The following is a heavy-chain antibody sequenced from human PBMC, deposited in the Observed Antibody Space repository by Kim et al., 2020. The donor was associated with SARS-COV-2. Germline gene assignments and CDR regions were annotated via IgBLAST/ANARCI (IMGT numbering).Heavy chain of an antibody. D-gene: IGHD2-15*01. V-gene: IGHV3-23*02. J-gene: IGHJ6*02. Sequence: VIGRFTLSRDTAKNARYLQMHSLRAEDTAVYYCAKDGCRVVVAATCGMDVWGQGTTVTVSS. CDR3: AKDGCRVVVAATCGMDV.